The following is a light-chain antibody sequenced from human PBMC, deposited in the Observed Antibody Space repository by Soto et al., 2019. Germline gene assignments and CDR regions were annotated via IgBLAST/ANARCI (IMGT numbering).Light chain of an antibody. Sequence: SYELTQPPSVSVAPGQTATITCGGNNIVSKSVHWYQQRPGQAPVLVVQDDSERPSGIPERFSGSNSGNTATLTISRVEAGDEADYYCQVWDSDSDHCVFGTGTKVTVL. CDR3: QVWDSDSDHCV. CDR2: DDS. V-gene: IGLV3-21*02. J-gene: IGLJ1*01. CDR1: NIVSKS.